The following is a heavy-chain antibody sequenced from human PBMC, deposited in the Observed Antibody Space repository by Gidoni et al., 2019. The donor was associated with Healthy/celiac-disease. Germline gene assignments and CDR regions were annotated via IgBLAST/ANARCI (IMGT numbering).Heavy chain of an antibody. CDR1: GFTFSSYA. V-gene: IGHV3-30-3*01. CDR3: ARVGGEGSYVY. Sequence: QVQLVESGGGVVQPGRSLRLSCAASGFTFSSYAMHWVRQAPGKGLEWVAVISDDGSNKYYADSVKGRFTISRDNSKNTLYLQMNSLRAEDTAVYYCARVGGEGSYVYWGQGTLVTVSS. CDR2: ISDDGSNK. D-gene: IGHD1-26*01. J-gene: IGHJ4*02.